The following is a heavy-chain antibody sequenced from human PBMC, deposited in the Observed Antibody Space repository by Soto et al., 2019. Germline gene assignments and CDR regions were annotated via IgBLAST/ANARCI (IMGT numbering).Heavy chain of an antibody. CDR2: ISGSGGST. CDR1: GFTFSSYA. Sequence: EVQLLESGGGLVQPGGSLRLSCAASGFTFSSYAMSWVRQAPGKGLEWVSAISGSGGSTYYADSVKGRFTISRDNSKNTLYLQMNSLRAEDTAVYYCAKRGKLGYCSSTSCYVTITHAFDIWGQGTMVTVSS. CDR3: AKRGKLGYCSSTSCYVTITHAFDI. D-gene: IGHD2-2*01. V-gene: IGHV3-23*01. J-gene: IGHJ3*02.